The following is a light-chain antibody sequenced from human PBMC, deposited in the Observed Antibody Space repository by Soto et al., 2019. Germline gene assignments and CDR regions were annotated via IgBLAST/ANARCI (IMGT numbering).Light chain of an antibody. J-gene: IGKJ5*01. CDR1: QSVSSSY. Sequence: EIVLTQSPDTLSLSPGERATLSCRASQSVSSSYLAWYQQKPGQAPRLLIYGASRRATGIPDRFSGSGSGTDFPLTISRLEPEYLAVYYCRHYGSSPLVTVGQGPRLEIK. CDR2: GAS. V-gene: IGKV3-20*01. CDR3: RHYGSSPLVT.